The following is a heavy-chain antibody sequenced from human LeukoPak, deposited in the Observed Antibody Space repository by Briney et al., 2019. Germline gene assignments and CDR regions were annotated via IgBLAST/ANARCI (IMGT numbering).Heavy chain of an antibody. Sequence: SVKVSCKASGGTFSSYAISWVRQASGHGLEWIGRIIPILAITHYAQRFEGRVTITADESATTAYTELSSLTSEDTALYFCARHYGGNSVTAGFQYWGQGTLVTVSS. J-gene: IGHJ1*01. D-gene: IGHD4-23*01. V-gene: IGHV1-69*04. CDR3: ARHYGGNSVTAGFQY. CDR2: IIPILAIT. CDR1: GGTFSSYA.